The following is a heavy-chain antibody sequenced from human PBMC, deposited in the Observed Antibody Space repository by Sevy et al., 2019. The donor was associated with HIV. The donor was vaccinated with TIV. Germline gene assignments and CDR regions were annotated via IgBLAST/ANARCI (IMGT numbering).Heavy chain of an antibody. V-gene: IGHV3-30*04. Sequence: GGSLRLSCTAFGFNFSTYAMYWVRRAPGKGLEWVTVISSDGNNKDYADSVKGRFTISRDNSKNTLYLQMNSLRAEDTAVYYCASHYYDSTGYYYPLDYWGQGTLVTVSS. D-gene: IGHD3-22*01. J-gene: IGHJ4*02. CDR1: GFNFSTYA. CDR2: ISSDGNNK. CDR3: ASHYYDSTGYYYPLDY.